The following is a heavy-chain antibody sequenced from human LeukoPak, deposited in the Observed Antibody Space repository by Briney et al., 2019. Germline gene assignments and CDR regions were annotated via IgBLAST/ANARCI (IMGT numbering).Heavy chain of an antibody. V-gene: IGHV4-39*07. CDR1: GGSISSSSYY. CDR2: IYYSGST. D-gene: IGHD6-13*01. J-gene: IGHJ5*02. CDR3: ARAYHSSWYLNWFDP. Sequence: SETLSLTCTVSGGSISSSSYYWGWIRQPPGKGLKWIGSIYYSGSTYYNPSLKSRVTISVDTSKNEFSLKLSSVTAADTAVYYCARAYHSSWYLNWFDPWGQGTLVTVSS.